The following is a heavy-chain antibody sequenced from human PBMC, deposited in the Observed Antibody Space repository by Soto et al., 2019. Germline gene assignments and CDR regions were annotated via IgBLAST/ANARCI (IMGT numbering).Heavy chain of an antibody. Sequence: SVKVSCKASGFTFTSSAFQWVRQARGQRLEWIGWIAVGSGYTNYAQRFQDRVTLTRDMSTATTYMELSRLTSEDTAIYYCAADATAWQQMVPSDYWGQGXLVTVSS. CDR1: GFTFTSSA. J-gene: IGHJ4*02. V-gene: IGHV1-58*01. D-gene: IGHD2-8*01. CDR2: IAVGSGYT. CDR3: AADATAWQQMVPSDY.